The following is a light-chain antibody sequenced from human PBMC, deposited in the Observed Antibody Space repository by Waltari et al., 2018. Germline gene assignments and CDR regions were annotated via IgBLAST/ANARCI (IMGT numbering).Light chain of an antibody. V-gene: IGLV2-14*01. J-gene: IGLJ1*01. CDR2: EVS. CDR3: SSHTSTVPHV. CDR1: SNDVGGYGY. Sequence: QSALTQPASVSGSPGQSITIPCTGTSNDVGGYGYVSWYQQYPGKAPKLIIYEVSYRPSGISIRVNGSKSGNTASLSISGLRADDEANYYCSSHTSTVPHVFGTGTRVTVV.